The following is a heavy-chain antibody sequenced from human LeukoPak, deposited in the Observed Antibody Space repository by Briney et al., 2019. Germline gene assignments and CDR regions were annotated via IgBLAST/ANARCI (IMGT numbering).Heavy chain of an antibody. CDR3: ARHEYSGSYYGLSWFDP. CDR2: IYYSGST. V-gene: IGHV4-39*01. CDR1: GGSISSSGYY. D-gene: IGHD1-26*01. J-gene: IGHJ5*02. Sequence: SETLSLTCTVSGGSISSSGYYWGWIRQPPGKGLEWIASIYYSGSTYYNPSLKSRVTISVDTSKNQLYLKLSSLTAADAAVYYCARHEYSGSYYGLSWFDPWGQGTLVTVSS.